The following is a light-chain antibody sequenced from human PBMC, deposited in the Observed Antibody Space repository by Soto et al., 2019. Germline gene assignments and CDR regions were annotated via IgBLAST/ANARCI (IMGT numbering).Light chain of an antibody. CDR2: GAS. CDR3: QHYGSSYQYT. CDR1: QSVASSH. V-gene: IGKV3-20*01. Sequence: EIVLTQSPGTLSLSPGERATLSCRASQSVASSHIAWYRQTRGQAPWLLIYGASNRATGIPDRFSGSGSGTDFTLTISRLEAEDSAVYYCQHYGSSYQYTFGQGTKLKIK. J-gene: IGKJ2*01.